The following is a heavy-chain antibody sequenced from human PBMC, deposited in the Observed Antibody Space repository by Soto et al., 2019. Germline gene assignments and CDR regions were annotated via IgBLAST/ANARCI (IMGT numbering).Heavy chain of an antibody. CDR3: AHPRGYGVFDAVDI. D-gene: IGHD4-17*01. CDR1: GFIFTTYA. V-gene: IGHV3-23*01. Sequence: QTGGSLRLSCATSGFIFTTYAMNWVRQAPGKGLEWVSAISSSGDTTFYAESVRGRFTVSRDNSFNTLYLQMRSLRPEDTAVYYCAHPRGYGVFDAVDIWGQGTMVTVSS. CDR2: ISSSGDTT. J-gene: IGHJ3*02.